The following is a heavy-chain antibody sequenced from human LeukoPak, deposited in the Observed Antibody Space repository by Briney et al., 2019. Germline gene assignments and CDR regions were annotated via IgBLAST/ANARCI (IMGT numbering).Heavy chain of an antibody. V-gene: IGHV3-23*01. J-gene: IGHJ4*01. Sequence: GGSLRLSCAASGFTFSSYAMSWVRQAPGKGLEWVSSISGSGNRTYYADSVKGRFTISRDNSRNTLYMKMNSLRVEDTAVYYCARGVGETLSGWTLDYWGHGTLVTVSS. CDR2: ISGSGNRT. CDR1: GFTFSSYA. D-gene: IGHD6-19*01. CDR3: ARGVGETLSGWTLDY.